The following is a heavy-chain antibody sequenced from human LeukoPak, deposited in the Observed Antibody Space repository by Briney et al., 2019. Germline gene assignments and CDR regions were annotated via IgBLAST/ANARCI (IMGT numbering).Heavy chain of an antibody. CDR1: GFIFNDYG. D-gene: IGHD4-17*01. V-gene: IGHV3-7*01. J-gene: IGHJ4*02. Sequence: GGSLRLSCAASGFIFNDYGLIWVRQAPGKGLEWVANIKQGGSDIYYVDSVKGRFTISRDDAKNSLYLQMSSLRAEDTAVYYCARGPNFGDYVDFLDYWGQGALVTVSS. CDR2: IKQGGSDI. CDR3: ARGPNFGDYVDFLDY.